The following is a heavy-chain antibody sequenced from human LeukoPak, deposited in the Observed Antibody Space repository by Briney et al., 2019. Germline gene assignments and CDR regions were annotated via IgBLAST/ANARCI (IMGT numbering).Heavy chain of an antibody. Sequence: PGGSLRLSCAVSRFTFSDYYMNWIRQAPGRGLEYVSTISSDGGSTYYADSMKGRFTISRDNSKNTLYLQMTSLGTEDTAVYYCVKGGYCSGGTCSRLLTYFDYWGQGTLVTVSS. D-gene: IGHD2-15*01. V-gene: IGHV3-64D*09. CDR3: VKGGYCSGGTCSRLLTYFDY. CDR2: ISSDGGST. J-gene: IGHJ4*02. CDR1: RFTFSDYY.